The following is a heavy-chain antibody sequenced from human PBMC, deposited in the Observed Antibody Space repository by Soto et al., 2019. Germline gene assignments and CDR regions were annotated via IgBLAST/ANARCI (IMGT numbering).Heavy chain of an antibody. CDR3: TTDPGVVVVVDGVNSPFDY. J-gene: IGHJ4*02. CDR1: GFTVSSNY. CDR2: IYSGGST. Sequence: GGSLRLSCAASGFTVSSNYMSWVRQAPGKGVEWVSVIYSGGSTYYADSVKGRFTISRDDSKNTLYLQMNSLKTEDTAVYYCTTDPGVVVVVDGVNSPFDYLGQGTLVTAPQ. V-gene: IGHV3-66*01. D-gene: IGHD2-15*01.